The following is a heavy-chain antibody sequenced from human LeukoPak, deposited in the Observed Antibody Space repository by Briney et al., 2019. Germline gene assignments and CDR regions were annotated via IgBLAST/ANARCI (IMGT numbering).Heavy chain of an antibody. D-gene: IGHD1-7*01. Sequence: KASETLSLTXTVSGGSISIYYWSWIRQPPGKGLEWIGYIYNSGNTNYNPSLKSRVTISVDTSKNQFSLKLSSVTAADTAVYYCARDRELGFWGQGILVTVSS. CDR3: ARDRELGF. CDR1: GGSISIYY. V-gene: IGHV4-59*01. J-gene: IGHJ4*02. CDR2: IYNSGNT.